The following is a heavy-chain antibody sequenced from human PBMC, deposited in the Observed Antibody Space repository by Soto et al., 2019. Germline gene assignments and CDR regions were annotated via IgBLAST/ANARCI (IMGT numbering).Heavy chain of an antibody. CDR2: IYYSGST. D-gene: IGHD3-3*01. CDR3: ARAGDYDFWSGYSNDAFDI. J-gene: IGHJ3*02. V-gene: IGHV4-59*01. Sequence: WETLSLTCTVSSGSMSGYYWNWIRQPPGKGLEWIGYIYYSGSTNYNPSLKSRVTISVDTSKNQFSLKLSSVTAADTAVYYCARAGDYDFWSGYSNDAFDIWGQGTMVTVSS. CDR1: SGSMSGYY.